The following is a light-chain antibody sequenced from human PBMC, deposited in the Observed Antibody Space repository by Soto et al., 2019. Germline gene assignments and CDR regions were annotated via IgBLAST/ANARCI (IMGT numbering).Light chain of an antibody. CDR1: SSNIGNNY. J-gene: IGLJ3*02. CDR3: RTWDSSLSSHWV. V-gene: IGLV1-51*02. Sequence: QAVVTQPPSVSAAPGQTVTISCSGSSSNIGNNYVSWYQQLPGTAPKLLIYENNKRPSGIPDRFSGSKSGTSATLGITGLQTGDEADYYCRTWDSSLSSHWVFGGGTKLTVL. CDR2: ENN.